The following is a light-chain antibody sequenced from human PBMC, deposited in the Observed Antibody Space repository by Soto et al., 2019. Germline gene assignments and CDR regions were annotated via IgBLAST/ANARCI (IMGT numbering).Light chain of an antibody. J-gene: IGLJ1*01. V-gene: IGLV2-8*01. Sequence: QAVLTQPPSASGSPGQSVAISCTGTSSDVGGYNYVSWYQQHPGKAPKLMIYEVNKWPSGVPDRFSGSKSGNTASLTVSGLQAEDEADYYCSSYAGSSNVFGTGTKLTVL. CDR2: EVN. CDR1: SSDVGGYNY. CDR3: SSYAGSSNV.